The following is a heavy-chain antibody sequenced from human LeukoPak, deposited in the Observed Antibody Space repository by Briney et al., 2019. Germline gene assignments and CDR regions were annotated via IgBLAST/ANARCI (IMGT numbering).Heavy chain of an antibody. V-gene: IGHV7-4-1*02. Sequence: ASVKVSCKASGYTFTSYAMNWVRQAPGQGLEWMGWINTNTGNPTYAQGFTGRFVFSLDTSVSTAYLQISSLKAEDTAVYYCALTGGWQWLDYNWFDPWGQGTLVTVSS. CDR3: ALTGGWQWLDYNWFDP. CDR2: INTNTGNP. J-gene: IGHJ5*02. D-gene: IGHD6-19*01. CDR1: GYTFTSYA.